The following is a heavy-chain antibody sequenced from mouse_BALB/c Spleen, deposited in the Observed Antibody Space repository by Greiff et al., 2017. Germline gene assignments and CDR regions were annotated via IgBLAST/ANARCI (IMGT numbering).Heavy chain of an antibody. J-gene: IGHJ4*01. CDR3: ARGGNFAMDY. CDR2: INPYNGDT. D-gene: IGHD2-14*01. Sequence: VQLQQPGPELVKPGASVKISCKASGYSFTGYFMNWVMQSHGKSLEWIGRINPYNGDTFYNQKFKGKATLTVDKSSSTAHMELRSLASEDSAVYYCARGGNFAMDYWGQGTSVTVSS. CDR1: GYSFTGYF. V-gene: IGHV1-20*02.